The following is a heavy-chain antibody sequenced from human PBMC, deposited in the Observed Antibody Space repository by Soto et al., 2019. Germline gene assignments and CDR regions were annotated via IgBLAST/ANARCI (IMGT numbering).Heavy chain of an antibody. J-gene: IGHJ4*02. CDR2: IYYSGST. CDR3: AKLVLVGATASDY. D-gene: IGHD1-26*01. V-gene: IGHV4-39*01. CDR1: GGSISSSSYY. Sequence: SETLSLTCTVSGGSISSSSYYWGWIRQPPGKGLEWIGSIYYSGSTYYNPSLKSRVTISVDTSKNQFSLRAEDTAVYYCAKLVLVGATASDYWGQGTLVTVSS.